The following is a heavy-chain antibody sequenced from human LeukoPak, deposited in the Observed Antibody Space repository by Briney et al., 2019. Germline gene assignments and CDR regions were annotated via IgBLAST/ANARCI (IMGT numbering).Heavy chain of an antibody. CDR1: GYTFTSYY. J-gene: IGHJ6*03. Sequence: ASVKVSCKASGYTFTSYYMHWVRQAPGRGLEWMGIINPSGGSTSYAQKFQGRVTMTRDMSTSTVYMELSSLRSEDTAVYYCARDPKGIAVAGSEKYYYYYYYMDVWGKGTTVTVSS. D-gene: IGHD6-19*01. CDR2: INPSGGST. CDR3: ARDPKGIAVAGSEKYYYYYYYMDV. V-gene: IGHV1-46*01.